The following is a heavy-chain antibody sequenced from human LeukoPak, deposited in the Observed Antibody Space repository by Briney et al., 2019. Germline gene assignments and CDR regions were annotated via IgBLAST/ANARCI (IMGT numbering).Heavy chain of an antibody. D-gene: IGHD3-10*01. Sequence: SGPTLVKPPQTLTLTCTFSGFSLSVRAVGVGWIRQPPGKALEWLALIYWNNNERYSPSLKSRLTITKDTSKNQVVLTMTNVDPLDTGTYYCARIWFGELFPFDYWGQGNLVTVSS. J-gene: IGHJ4*02. CDR2: IYWNNNE. V-gene: IGHV2-5*01. CDR1: GFSLSVRAVG. CDR3: ARIWFGELFPFDY.